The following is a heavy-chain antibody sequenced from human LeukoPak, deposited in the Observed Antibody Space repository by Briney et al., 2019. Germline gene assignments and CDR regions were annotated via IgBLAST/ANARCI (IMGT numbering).Heavy chain of an antibody. V-gene: IGHV4-39*01. CDR2: IYYSGST. D-gene: IGHD3-3*01. J-gene: IGHJ4*02. CDR3: ASSQRWGGY. CDR1: GGSISSSSYY. Sequence: SETLSLTCTVSGGSISSSSYYWGWIRQPPGKGLKWIGSIYYSGSTYYNPSLRSRVTISVDTSKSQFSLKLTSVTAADTAVYYCASSQRWGGYWGQGTLVTVSS.